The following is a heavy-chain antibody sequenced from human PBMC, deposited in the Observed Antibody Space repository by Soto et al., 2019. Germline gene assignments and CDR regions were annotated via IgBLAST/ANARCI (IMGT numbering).Heavy chain of an antibody. CDR3: ARDQITTRGDAFDL. CDR1: GGTFSTYI. Sequence: QVQLVQSGAEVRKPGSSVKVSCKAPGGTFSTYIISWVRQAPGQGLEWMGRINPIPDITNYAQKFQGRVTVTADRSTSTAYMELTSLKSEDTDVYYCARDQITTRGDAFDLWGQGTMVTVSS. D-gene: IGHD3-3*01. J-gene: IGHJ3*01. V-gene: IGHV1-69*08. CDR2: INPIPDIT.